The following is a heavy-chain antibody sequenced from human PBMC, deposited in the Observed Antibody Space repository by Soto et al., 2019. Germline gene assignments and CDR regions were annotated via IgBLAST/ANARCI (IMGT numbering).Heavy chain of an antibody. CDR1: GFTFSSYA. Sequence: GGSLRLSCAASGFTFSSYAMSWVRQAPGKGLEWVSAISGSGGSTYYADSVKGRFTISRDNSKNTLYLQMNSLRAEDTAVYYCAKAYVVVVAAMDAFDIWGQGTMVTVPS. V-gene: IGHV3-23*01. CDR2: ISGSGGST. J-gene: IGHJ3*02. D-gene: IGHD2-15*01. CDR3: AKAYVVVVAAMDAFDI.